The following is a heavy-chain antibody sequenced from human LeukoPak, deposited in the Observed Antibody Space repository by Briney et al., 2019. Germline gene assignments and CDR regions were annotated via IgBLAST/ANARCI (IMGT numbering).Heavy chain of an antibody. D-gene: IGHD2-15*01. Sequence: GSLRLSCAASGFTFSSYSMNWIRQAPGKGLEWVSSISSSTSYIYYADSVKGRFTISRDNAKNSLYLQMNSLRAVDTAVYYCARTECSGGSCYKAFDIWGQGTMVTVSS. CDR3: ARTECSGGSCYKAFDI. J-gene: IGHJ3*02. CDR1: GFTFSSYS. V-gene: IGHV3-21*01. CDR2: ISSSTSYI.